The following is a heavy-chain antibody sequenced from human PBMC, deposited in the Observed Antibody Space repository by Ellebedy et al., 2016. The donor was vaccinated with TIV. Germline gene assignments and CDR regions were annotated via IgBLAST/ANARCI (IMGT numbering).Heavy chain of an antibody. J-gene: IGHJ4*02. Sequence: PGGSLRLSCAASGFAFSSSDMSWVRQAPGKGLEWVSAIYSAGSTYYADSVKGRFTISRDNSKNTLSLQMNSLRAEDTAVYYCASGIVGATRGALEYWGQGTLVTVSS. D-gene: IGHD1-26*01. CDR1: GFAFSSSD. CDR3: ASGIVGATRGALEY. CDR2: IYSAGST. V-gene: IGHV3-53*01.